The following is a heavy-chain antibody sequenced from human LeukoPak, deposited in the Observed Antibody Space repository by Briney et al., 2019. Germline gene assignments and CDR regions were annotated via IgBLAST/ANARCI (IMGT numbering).Heavy chain of an antibody. CDR1: GGSISSSSYY. CDR2: IYYSGGT. J-gene: IGHJ4*02. Sequence: SEALSLTCTVSGGSISSSSYYWGWIRQPPGRWLEWIGSIYYSGGTYYNPSLKSRVTISVDTSKNQSSLKVTSVTAADTAVYYCARDFGPGIAAAGLDYWGRGTLVTVSS. V-gene: IGHV4-39*02. D-gene: IGHD6-13*01. CDR3: ARDFGPGIAAAGLDY.